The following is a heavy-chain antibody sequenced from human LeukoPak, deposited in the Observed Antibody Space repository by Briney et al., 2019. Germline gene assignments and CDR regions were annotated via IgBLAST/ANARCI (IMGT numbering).Heavy chain of an antibody. D-gene: IGHD3-22*01. J-gene: IGHJ4*02. V-gene: IGHV3-53*01. Sequence: GGSLRLSFAASGFPVSSIYRTWVRQAPGMGLEWVSVIYSGGSTYYADSVNGRFTITRDNSKYTHYLQMNSLRAEDTAVYYCAREARYYDSSGYYYPDYWGQGTLVTVSS. CDR2: IYSGGST. CDR1: GFPVSSIY. CDR3: AREARYYDSSGYYYPDY.